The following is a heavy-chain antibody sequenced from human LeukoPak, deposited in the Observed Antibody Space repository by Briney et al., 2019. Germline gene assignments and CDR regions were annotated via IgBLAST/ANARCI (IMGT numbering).Heavy chain of an antibody. CDR1: GFTFSSYA. Sequence: GRSLRLTCADSGFTFSSYAMHWVRQAPGKGLERVSVISYDGSNKYYADSVKGRFTISRDNSKNTLYLQMNSLRAEDTAVYYCARGGIQLWLHAFNYWAQGTLVTVSS. CDR2: ISYDGSNK. V-gene: IGHV3-30-3*01. J-gene: IGHJ4*02. CDR3: ARGGIQLWLHAFNY. D-gene: IGHD5-18*01.